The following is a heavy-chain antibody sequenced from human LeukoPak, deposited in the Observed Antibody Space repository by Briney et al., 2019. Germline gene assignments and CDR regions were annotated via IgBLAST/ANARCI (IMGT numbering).Heavy chain of an antibody. J-gene: IGHJ6*02. CDR2: INHSGNT. CDR3: ARYSSGWLGGDGMDV. CDR1: GGSFSGYY. V-gene: IGHV4-34*01. D-gene: IGHD6-19*01. Sequence: MSSETLFLTCAAYGGSFSGYYWRWIRQPPGRGVGWIGEINHSGNTNYNPSLKSRVTISVDTSKNQFSLKLSSVTAADTAVYYCARYSSGWLGGDGMDVWGQGTTVTVSS.